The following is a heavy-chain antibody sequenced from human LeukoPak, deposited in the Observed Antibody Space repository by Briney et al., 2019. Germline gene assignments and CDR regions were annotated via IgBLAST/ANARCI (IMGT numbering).Heavy chain of an antibody. V-gene: IGHV3-7*01. J-gene: IGHJ4*02. CDR2: IKQDGSEK. CDR3: ARGVNYDFWSGSSSYPDY. CDR1: GFTFSSYW. Sequence: GGSLRLSCAASGFTFSSYWMSWVRQAPGKGLEWVANIKQDGSEKYYVDSVKGRFTISRDNAKNSRYLQINSLRAEDTAVYYCARGVNYDFWSGSSSYPDYWGQGTLVTVSS. D-gene: IGHD3-3*01.